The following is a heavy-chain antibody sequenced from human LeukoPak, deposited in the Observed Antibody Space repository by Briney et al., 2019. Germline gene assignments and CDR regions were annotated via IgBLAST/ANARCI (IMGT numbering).Heavy chain of an antibody. CDR2: IKEDGTRK. Sequence: TGGSLRFSCAASGFTFSSHWMTWVRQAPGKGLEWVANIKEDGTRKYYVDSVKGRFTISRDNAKNSLYLQMNSLKAEDTAVYYCAGPLRGYSYGPPFDYWGQGTLVTVSS. V-gene: IGHV3-7*03. CDR1: GFTFSSHW. D-gene: IGHD5-18*01. J-gene: IGHJ4*02. CDR3: AGPLRGYSYGPPFDY.